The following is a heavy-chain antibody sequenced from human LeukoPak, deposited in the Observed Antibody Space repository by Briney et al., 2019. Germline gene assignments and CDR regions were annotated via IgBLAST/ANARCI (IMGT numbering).Heavy chain of an antibody. Sequence: SQTLSLTCAISGDSVSSKSAAWNWITQSPSRGLEWLGRTYYTSKWYNDYAVSVKSRITIKPDTSKNQFSLQLNSVTPEDTAVYYCAKEGWFGEPPSHWFDPWGQGILVTVSS. CDR3: AKEGWFGEPPSHWFDP. D-gene: IGHD3-10*01. J-gene: IGHJ5*02. CDR1: GDSVSSKSAA. V-gene: IGHV6-1*01. CDR2: TYYTSKWYN.